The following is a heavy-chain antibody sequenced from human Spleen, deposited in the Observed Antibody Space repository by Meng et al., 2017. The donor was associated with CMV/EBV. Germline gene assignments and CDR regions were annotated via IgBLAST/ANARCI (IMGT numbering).Heavy chain of an antibody. V-gene: IGHV3-43*01. J-gene: IGHJ4*02. CDR2: ISWDGGST. D-gene: IGHD3-3*01. CDR1: GFTFDDYT. CDR3: ARSLGWLDHLLY. Sequence: GGPLRLSCAVSGFTFDDYTMHWVRQVPEKGLEWVSLISWDGGSTFYADSVRGRFTISRDNSKNSLYLQMNSLKNEDTALYYCARSLGWLDHLLYWGQGTRVTVSS.